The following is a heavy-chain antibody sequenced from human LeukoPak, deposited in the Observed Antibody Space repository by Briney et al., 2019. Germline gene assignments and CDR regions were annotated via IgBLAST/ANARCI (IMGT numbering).Heavy chain of an antibody. V-gene: IGHV4-4*09. Sequence: SSGARALTWTVSGAISGDYWSWIRQPPGKGLEWIGYIYTSGSTNYNPSLESRVAISVDTSKNQFSLDLSSVTAADTAVYYCARQKCTSTSCLTKNAFDIWGQGTMVTVSS. CDR2: IYTSGST. CDR1: GAISGDY. J-gene: IGHJ3*02. D-gene: IGHD2-2*01. CDR3: ARQKCTSTSCLTKNAFDI.